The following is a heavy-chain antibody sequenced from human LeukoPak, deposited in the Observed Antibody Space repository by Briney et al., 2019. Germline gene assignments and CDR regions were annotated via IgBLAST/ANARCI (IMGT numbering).Heavy chain of an antibody. CDR3: TTGGGVGARPY. J-gene: IGHJ4*02. V-gene: IGHV3-15*01. CDR2: IKSKTDGGTT. Sequence: SGGSLRLSCAASGFTFSNAWMSWVRQAPGKGLEWVGRIKSKTDGGTTDYAAPVKGRFTISRDDSKNTLYLRMNSLKTEDTAVYYCTTGGGVGARPYWGQGTLVTGSS. CDR1: GFTFSNAW. D-gene: IGHD1-26*01.